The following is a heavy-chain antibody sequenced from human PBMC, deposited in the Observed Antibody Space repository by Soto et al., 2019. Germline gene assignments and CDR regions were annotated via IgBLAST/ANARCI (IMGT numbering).Heavy chain of an antibody. CDR3: ARALMLFYYGGSWFDP. V-gene: IGHV1-8*01. CDR2: MNPNSGNT. Sequence: ASVKVSCKASGYTFTSYDINWVRQATGQGLEWMGWMNPNSGNTGYAQKFQGRVTMTRNTSISTAYMELSSLRSEDTAVYYCARALMLFYYGGSWFDPWGQGTLVTVSS. J-gene: IGHJ5*02. D-gene: IGHD2-21*01. CDR1: GYTFTSYD.